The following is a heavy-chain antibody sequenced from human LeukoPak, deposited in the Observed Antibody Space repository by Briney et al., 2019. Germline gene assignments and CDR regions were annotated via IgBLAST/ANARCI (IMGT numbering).Heavy chain of an antibody. CDR3: ATGVGYCSGGSCYSYPYFDY. Sequence: ASVKVSCKVSGYTLTELSMHWVRQAPGKGLEWMGGFDPEDGETIYAQKSQGRVTMTEDTSTDTAYMELSSLRSEDTAVYYCATGVGYCSGGSCYSYPYFDYWGQGTLVTVSS. CDR2: FDPEDGET. CDR1: GYTLTELS. D-gene: IGHD2-15*01. V-gene: IGHV1-24*01. J-gene: IGHJ4*02.